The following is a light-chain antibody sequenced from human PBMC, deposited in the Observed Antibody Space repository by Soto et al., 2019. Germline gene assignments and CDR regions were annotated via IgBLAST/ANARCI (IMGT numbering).Light chain of an antibody. V-gene: IGKV1-5*03. Sequence: DTQMTQSPSTLSASIGDRVTITCRASQDISNWLAWYQQRPGKAPKLLIYKASTLQNGVPSRFSGSGSGTEFTLTISSLQTDDFATSYCQQRTFGQGTKVEIK. CDR3: QQRT. CDR2: KAS. J-gene: IGKJ1*01. CDR1: QDISNW.